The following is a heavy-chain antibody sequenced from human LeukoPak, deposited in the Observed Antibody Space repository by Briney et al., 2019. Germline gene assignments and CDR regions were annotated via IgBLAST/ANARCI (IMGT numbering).Heavy chain of an antibody. V-gene: IGHV1-18*01. CDR3: ARDRDEDTAMVWVAAFDI. CDR1: GYTFTNYT. D-gene: IGHD5-18*01. Sequence: ASVKVSCKASGYTFTNYTLNWVRQAPGQGLEWMGWISAYNGNTNYAQKLQGRVTMTTDTSTSTAYMELRSLRSDDTAVYYCARDRDEDTAMVWVAAFDIWGQGTMVTVSS. J-gene: IGHJ3*02. CDR2: ISAYNGNT.